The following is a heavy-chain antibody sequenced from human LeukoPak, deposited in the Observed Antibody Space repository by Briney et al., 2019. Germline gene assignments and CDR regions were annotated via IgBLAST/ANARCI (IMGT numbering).Heavy chain of an antibody. J-gene: IGHJ4*02. D-gene: IGHD1-14*01. CDR2: IYYSGST. V-gene: IGHV4-39*07. CDR3: ARDQGSIILGYFDY. CDR1: GGSLSSSSYY. Sequence: SETLSLICSVSGGSLSSSSYYWGWIRQPPGKVLEWIGSIYYSGSTYYNPSLKSRVTISVDTSKNQFSLKLSSVTAADTAVYYCARDQGSIILGYFDYWGQGTLVTVSS.